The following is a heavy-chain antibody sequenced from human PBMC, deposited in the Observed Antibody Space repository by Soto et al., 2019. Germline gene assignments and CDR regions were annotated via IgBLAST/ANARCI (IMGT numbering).Heavy chain of an antibody. J-gene: IGHJ4*02. Sequence: QVQLVESGGGVVQPGRSLRLSCAASGFTFSSYGMQWVRQAPGKGLEWVAVIWYDGSNKYYADSVKGRFTISRDNSKNTLYLQMNSLRAEDTAVYYCARENYGSGSFDYWGQGNLVTVSS. D-gene: IGHD3-10*01. CDR2: IWYDGSNK. CDR1: GFTFSSYG. CDR3: ARENYGSGSFDY. V-gene: IGHV3-33*01.